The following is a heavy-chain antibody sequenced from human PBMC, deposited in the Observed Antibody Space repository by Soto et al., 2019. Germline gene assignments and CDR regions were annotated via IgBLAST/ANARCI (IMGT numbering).Heavy chain of an antibody. J-gene: IGHJ6*02. CDR1: GGSFSGYY. D-gene: IGHD1-26*01. V-gene: IGHV4-34*01. CDR3: ARGRSGVGATTRYYYYYGMDV. CDR2: INHSGST. Sequence: SETLSLTCAVYGGSFSGYYWSWIRQPPGKGLECIGEINHSGSTNYNPSLKSRVTISVDTSKNQFSLKLSSVTAADTAVYYCARGRSGVGATTRYYYYYGMDVWGQGTTVTVS.